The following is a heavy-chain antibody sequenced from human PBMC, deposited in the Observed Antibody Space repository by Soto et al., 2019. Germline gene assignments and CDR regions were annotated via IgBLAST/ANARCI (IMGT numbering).Heavy chain of an antibody. CDR3: AGGFAPGQLDA. D-gene: IGHD2-2*01. CDR2: MNPNSGNT. J-gene: IGHJ5*01. CDR1: VYTFTSYD. Sequence: ASVTVSCKSSVYTFTSYDINWVRQATGQGVEWMGWMNPNSGNTDYAQKFQERVTMTRNTSISTAYMELSSLRSEDTAVYYCAGGFAPGQLDAWGHIPMATVSP. V-gene: IGHV1-8*01.